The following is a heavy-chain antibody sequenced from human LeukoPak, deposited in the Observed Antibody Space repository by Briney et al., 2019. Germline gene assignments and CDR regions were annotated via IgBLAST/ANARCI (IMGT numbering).Heavy chain of an antibody. V-gene: IGHV4-30-2*03. CDR1: GGSFSSGDYS. D-gene: IGHD2-2*01. J-gene: IGHJ6*03. Sequence: SQTLSLTCAVSGGSFSSGDYSWSWIRQPPGKGLEWIGSIYYSGSTYYNPSLKSRVTISVDTSKNQFSLKLSSVTAADTAVYYCAVPAAHYYYYYMDVWGKGTTVTVSS. CDR3: AVPAAHYYYYYMDV. CDR2: IYYSGST.